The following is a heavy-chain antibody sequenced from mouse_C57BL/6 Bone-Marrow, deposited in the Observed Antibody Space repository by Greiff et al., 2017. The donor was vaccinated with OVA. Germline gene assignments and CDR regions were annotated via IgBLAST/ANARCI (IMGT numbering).Heavy chain of an antibody. J-gene: IGHJ3*01. CDR1: GFTFTDYY. V-gene: IGHV7-3*01. CDR2: IRNKANGYTT. CDR3: ARYNDAYQAY. Sequence: EVKLVESGGVLVQPGGSLSLSCAASGFTFTDYYMSWVRQPPGKALEWLGFIRNKANGYTTEYSAYVKGRFTISRDTSQSILYLQMNALRAEDSAAYYCARYNDAYQAYWGQGTLVTVSA. D-gene: IGHD2-3*01.